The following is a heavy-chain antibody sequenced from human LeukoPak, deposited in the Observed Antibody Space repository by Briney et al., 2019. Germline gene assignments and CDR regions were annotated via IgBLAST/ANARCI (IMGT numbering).Heavy chain of an antibody. CDR3: ARGGSVFAYFFDY. CDR1: GFIFSNYA. J-gene: IGHJ4*02. V-gene: IGHV3-23*01. CDR2: ISGSGGTT. Sequence: GGALRLSCAASGFIFSNYAMTSARLTPGKGLERVSAISGSGGTTYYADSVKGRFTISRASSTDTLYLQLSSLRAEDTAIYYCARGGSVFAYFFDYWGQGTLVTVSS. D-gene: IGHD3-10*01.